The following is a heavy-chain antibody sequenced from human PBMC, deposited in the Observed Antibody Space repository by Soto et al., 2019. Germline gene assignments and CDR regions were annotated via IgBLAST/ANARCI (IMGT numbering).Heavy chain of an antibody. D-gene: IGHD3-10*01. CDR3: ARNYASGRPPDY. Sequence: QVQLQESGPGLVKPSQTLSLTCTVSGGSISSGGYYWSWIRQHPGKGLEWIGYIHYSGSTDYNPSLKSRVTISVDTSKNQFSLKLSSVTAADTAVYYCARNYASGRPPDYWGQGTLVTVSS. V-gene: IGHV4-31*03. J-gene: IGHJ4*02. CDR1: GGSISSGGYY. CDR2: IHYSGST.